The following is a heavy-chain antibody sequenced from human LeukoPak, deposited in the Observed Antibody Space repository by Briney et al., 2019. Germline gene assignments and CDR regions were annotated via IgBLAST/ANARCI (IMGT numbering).Heavy chain of an antibody. CDR1: GFSFSSYA. D-gene: IGHD3-16*01. J-gene: IGHJ6*04. CDR3: ARLPPGLDV. Sequence: GGSLRLSCAASGFSFSSYAMSWVRQAPGKGLEWVSGISGSGGSTYYADSVKGRFTISRDNSHNTLYLQMNSLSAEDTAVYYCARLPPGLDVWGKGTTVTVSS. V-gene: IGHV3-23*01. CDR2: ISGSGGST.